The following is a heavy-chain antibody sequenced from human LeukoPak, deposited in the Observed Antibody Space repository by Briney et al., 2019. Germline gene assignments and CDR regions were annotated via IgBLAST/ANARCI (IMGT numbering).Heavy chain of an antibody. CDR3: ARSCTSTSCYLTDAFDI. V-gene: IGHV1-46*01. J-gene: IGHJ3*02. CDR2: INPSGGST. D-gene: IGHD2-2*01. Sequence: ASVKVSCKASGYTFTSYYMHWVRQTPGQGLEWMGIINPSGGSTSYAQKFQGRVTMTRDTSISTAYLQWSSLKASDTAMYYCARSCTSTSCYLTDAFDIWGQGTMVTVSS. CDR1: GYTFTSYY.